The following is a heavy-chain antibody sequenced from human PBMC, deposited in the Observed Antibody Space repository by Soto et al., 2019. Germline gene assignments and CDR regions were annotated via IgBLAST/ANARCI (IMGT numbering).Heavy chain of an antibody. Sequence: SETLSLTCTASGGSITSSSHFWGWVRQPPGQGLEWIGTIYFTGNTYYTPSLKSRLTMSIDTSKNEFSLRLNSVTAADTAVYYCAGQTFTIAAASYGRSNWFDPWGPGTLVTVSS. D-gene: IGHD6-25*01. CDR2: IYFTGNT. CDR1: GGSITSSSHF. J-gene: IGHJ5*02. CDR3: AGQTFTIAAASYGRSNWFDP. V-gene: IGHV4-39*01.